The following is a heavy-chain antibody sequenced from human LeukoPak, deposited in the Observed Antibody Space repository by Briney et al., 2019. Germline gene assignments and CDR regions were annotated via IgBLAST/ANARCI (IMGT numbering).Heavy chain of an antibody. V-gene: IGHV3-30*02. CDR1: GFTFSSYG. D-gene: IGHD6-19*01. CDR2: IRYDGSNK. CDR3: ARGGAVAGPFDY. Sequence: GGSLRLSCAASGFTFSSYGMHWVRQAPGKGLEWVAFIRYDGSNKYYADSVKGRFTISRDNAKNSLYLQMNSLRAEDTAVYYCARGGAVAGPFDYWGQGTLVTVSS. J-gene: IGHJ4*02.